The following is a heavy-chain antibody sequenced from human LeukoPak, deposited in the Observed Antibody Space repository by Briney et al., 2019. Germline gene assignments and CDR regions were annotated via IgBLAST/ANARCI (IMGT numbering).Heavy chain of an antibody. CDR1: GASISSSSYY. D-gene: IGHD6-19*01. V-gene: IGHV4-61*02. J-gene: IGHJ3*02. CDR3: ARAASSGWYYHPDAFDI. Sequence: SETLSLTCTVSGASISSSSYYWGWIRQPPGKGLEWIGRIYTSGSTNYNPFLKSRVTMSVDTSKNQFSLKLSSVTAADTAVYYCARAASSGWYYHPDAFDIWGQGTMVTVSS. CDR2: IYTSGST.